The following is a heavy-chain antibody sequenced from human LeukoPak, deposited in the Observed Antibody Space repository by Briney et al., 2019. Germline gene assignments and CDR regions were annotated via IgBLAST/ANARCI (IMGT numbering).Heavy chain of an antibody. CDR1: GFTFSSYG. CDR2: ISYSSATI. V-gene: IGHV3-9*01. Sequence: GGSLRLSCAASGFTFSSYGMSWVRQAPGKGLEWVSGISYSSATIGYVDSVKGRFIISRDNAKNSLYLQMNSLRAEDTALYFCAKDRGGGSQLGDAFDVWGQGTMVSVSS. CDR3: AKDRGGGSQLGDAFDV. J-gene: IGHJ3*01. D-gene: IGHD2-15*01.